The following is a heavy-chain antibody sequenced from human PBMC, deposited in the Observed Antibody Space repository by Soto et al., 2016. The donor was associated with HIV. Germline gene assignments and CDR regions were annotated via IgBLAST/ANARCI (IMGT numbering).Heavy chain of an antibody. CDR1: GGTFSSYA. Sequence: QVQLVQSGAEVKKPGSSVKVSCKASGGTFSSYAISWVRQAPGQGLEWMGGIIPSFGTGNYVQKFQGRVTITADESTSTAYMELSSLRSEDTAVYYCARDDGHCSSIRCYRYWLDLWGQGTLVTVSS. V-gene: IGHV1-69*12. CDR2: IIPSFGTG. D-gene: IGHD2-2*02. CDR3: ARDDGHCSSIRCYRYWLDL. J-gene: IGHJ5*02.